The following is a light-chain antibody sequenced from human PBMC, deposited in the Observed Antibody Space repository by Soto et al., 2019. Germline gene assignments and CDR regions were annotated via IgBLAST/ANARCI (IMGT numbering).Light chain of an antibody. V-gene: IGLV2-8*01. CDR3: GSYEGSNTCG. Sequence: QSALTQPPSASGSPGQSVTISCTGTSSDVGGYNYVSWYQQHPGKAPKLMISEVSKRPSGVPDRFSGSKSGNTAFLTVSGLQAEDEADYYCGSYEGSNTCGFGTGTKVTVL. J-gene: IGLJ1*01. CDR1: SSDVGGYNY. CDR2: EVS.